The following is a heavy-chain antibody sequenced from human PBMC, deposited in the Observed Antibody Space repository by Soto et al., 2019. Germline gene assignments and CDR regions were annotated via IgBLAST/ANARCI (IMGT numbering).Heavy chain of an antibody. CDR3: ARDLYNYDDSSGYSDY. CDR1: GFIFSRYS. V-gene: IGHV3-48*02. Sequence: PVGCLRLSCAASGFIFSRYSMNWVRPALGKGLEWISYISSSTSTRYYADSVKGRFTISRDNAKNSLYLQMNSLRDEDTALYYCARDLYNYDDSSGYSDYWGQGTLVTVSS. CDR2: ISSSTSTR. D-gene: IGHD3-22*01. J-gene: IGHJ4*02.